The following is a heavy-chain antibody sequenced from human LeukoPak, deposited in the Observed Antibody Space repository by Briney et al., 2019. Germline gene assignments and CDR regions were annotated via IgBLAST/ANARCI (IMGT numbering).Heavy chain of an antibody. D-gene: IGHD1-26*01. CDR1: GFTFDDYA. Sequence: AGRSLRLSCAASGFTFDDYAMQWVRQAPGKGLEWVSGISWNGGRIAYADSVRGRFTISRDNSKNSLYLQMNSLRVEDTAFYYCAKDISGSTSIPRFHYWGQGTLVTVSS. V-gene: IGHV3-9*01. J-gene: IGHJ4*02. CDR3: AKDISGSTSIPRFHY. CDR2: ISWNGGRI.